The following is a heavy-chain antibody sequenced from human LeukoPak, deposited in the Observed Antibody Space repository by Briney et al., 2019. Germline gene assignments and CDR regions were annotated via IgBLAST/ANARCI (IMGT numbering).Heavy chain of an antibody. D-gene: IGHD5-12*01. CDR2: IDRDGSEK. CDR3: AKGLSSGDDYMTDY. CDR1: GFTLSNYW. Sequence: GGSLRLSCTLSGFTLSNYWMTWVRQAPGKGLEWVANIDRDGSEKNYVDSVKGRFTISRDNAKNSLYLQMNSLRPEDTALYYCAKGLSSGDDYMTDYWGQGTLVTVSS. J-gene: IGHJ4*02. V-gene: IGHV3-7*03.